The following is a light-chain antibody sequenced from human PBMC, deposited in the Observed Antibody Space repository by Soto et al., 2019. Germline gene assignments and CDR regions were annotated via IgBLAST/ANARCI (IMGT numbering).Light chain of an antibody. J-gene: IGLJ1*01. CDR1: SSNIGAGYD. CDR3: QSFDSSLSGNV. CDR2: GNS. V-gene: IGLV1-40*01. Sequence: QSVLTQPPSVSGAPGQRVTTSCTGSSSNIGAGYDVHWYQQLPGTAPKPLIYGNSNRPSGVPDRFSGSKSGTSASLAITGLQAEDEAYYYCQSFDSSLSGNVFGTGTKVTVL.